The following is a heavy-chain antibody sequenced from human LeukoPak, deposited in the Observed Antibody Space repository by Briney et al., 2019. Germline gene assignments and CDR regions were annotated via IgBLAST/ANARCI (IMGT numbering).Heavy chain of an antibody. CDR3: ARTSVRHFHD. CDR2: INSSGINI. Sequence: GGSLRLSCGASGFTFSSYNMNWVRQAPGKGLEWISYINSSGINIYYTDSVKGRFTISRDNARNSLYLQMNSLRDEDTAIYYCARTSVRHFHDWGQGTMVTVSS. J-gene: IGHJ3*01. CDR1: GFTFSSYN. V-gene: IGHV3-48*02.